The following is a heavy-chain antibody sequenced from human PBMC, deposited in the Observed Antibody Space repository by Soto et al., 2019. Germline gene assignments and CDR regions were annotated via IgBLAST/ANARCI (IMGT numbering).Heavy chain of an antibody. CDR1: GGSVSSGSNY. D-gene: IGHD3-22*01. CDR2: IYSSGST. Sequence: SETLSLTCTVSGGSVSSGSNYWSWIRQPPGKGLEWIGYIYSSGSTNYNPSLKSRVTISVDTTKNQFSLKLSSLTAADTAVYYCARETMIGVVPVSYYGMDVWGQGTTVTVSS. CDR3: ARETMIGVVPVSYYGMDV. V-gene: IGHV4-61*01. J-gene: IGHJ6*02.